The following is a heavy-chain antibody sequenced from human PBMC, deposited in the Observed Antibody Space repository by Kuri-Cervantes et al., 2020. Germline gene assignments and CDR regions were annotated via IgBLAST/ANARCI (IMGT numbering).Heavy chain of an antibody. D-gene: IGHD1-7*01. CDR1: GFTFGSYA. V-gene: IGHV3-23*01. Sequence: GESLKISCAASGFTFGSYAMSWVRQAPGKGLEWVSAISGSGGSTYYADSVKGRFTISRDNSKNTLYLQMNSLRAEDTAVYYCASILTGTKRFDYWGQGTLVTVSS. CDR2: ISGSGGST. J-gene: IGHJ4*02. CDR3: ASILTGTKRFDY.